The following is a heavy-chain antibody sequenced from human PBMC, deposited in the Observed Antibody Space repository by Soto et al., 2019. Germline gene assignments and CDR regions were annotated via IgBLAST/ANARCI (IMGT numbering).Heavy chain of an antibody. Sequence: GGSLRLSCAASGFTFSTYAMSWVRQAPGKGLEWVSGITSGGISTYYIDSVKGRFTISRDNSRTTLYLQMNSLRVEDTAVYYCAKGGSRWHGFDYWGKGTLVTVSS. J-gene: IGHJ4*02. CDR2: ITSGGIST. CDR1: GFTFSTYA. CDR3: AKGGSRWHGFDY. V-gene: IGHV3-23*01. D-gene: IGHD6-13*01.